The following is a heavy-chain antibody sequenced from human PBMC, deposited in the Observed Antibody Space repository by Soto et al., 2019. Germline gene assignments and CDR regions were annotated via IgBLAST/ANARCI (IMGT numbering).Heavy chain of an antibody. Sequence: QVQLQESGPGLVKPSETLSLTCTVSGDSISRYYWSWIRLSPGKGLEWIGYIYYSGETNYNPSVXSXVXIXXARTKNQFSRKLSSVTAADTAVYYCARDQGGEFLKGSGMDVWGQGTTVTVSS. J-gene: IGHJ6*02. CDR3: ARDQGGEFLKGSGMDV. CDR2: IYYSGET. D-gene: IGHD3-10*01. V-gene: IGHV4-59*01. CDR1: GDSISRYY.